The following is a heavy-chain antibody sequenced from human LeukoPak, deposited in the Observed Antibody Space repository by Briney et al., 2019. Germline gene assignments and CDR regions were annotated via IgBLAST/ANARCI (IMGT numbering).Heavy chain of an antibody. CDR3: ARASQWLGSRWFDP. V-gene: IGHV4-30-2*01. J-gene: IGHJ5*02. CDR2: IYHSGST. Sequence: SQTLSLTCAVSGGSISSGGYSWSWIRQPPGKGLEWIGYIYHSGSTYYNPSLKSRATISVDRSKNQFSLKLSSVTAADTAVYYCARASQWLGSRWFDPWGQGTLVTVSS. CDR1: GGSISSGGYS. D-gene: IGHD6-19*01.